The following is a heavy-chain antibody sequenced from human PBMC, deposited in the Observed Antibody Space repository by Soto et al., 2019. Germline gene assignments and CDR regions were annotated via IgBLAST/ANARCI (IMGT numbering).Heavy chain of an antibody. J-gene: IGHJ5*02. CDR1: GYSFTNYW. CDR3: ARRQYSSSSGWFDP. CDR2: IYPGDSDT. D-gene: IGHD6-6*01. V-gene: IGHV5-51*01. Sequence: GESLKISCKGSGYSFTNYWIGWVRQMPGKGLEWMGTIYPGDSDTRYSPSFQGQVTISADKSITTAYLQWSSLKASDTAMYYCARRQYSSSSGWFDPWGKGTPVTVSS.